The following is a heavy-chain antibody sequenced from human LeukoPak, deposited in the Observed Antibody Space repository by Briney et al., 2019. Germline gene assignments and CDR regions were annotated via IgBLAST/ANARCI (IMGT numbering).Heavy chain of an antibody. CDR1: GFTFSSYG. V-gene: IGHV3-23*01. D-gene: IGHD1-26*01. J-gene: IGHJ4*02. CDR3: AKDLVGATPAATFDY. Sequence: PGGSLRLSCAASGFTFSSYGMHWVRQAPGKGLEWVSAISGSGGSTYYADSVKGRFTISRDNSKNTLYLQMNSLRAEDTAVYYCAKDLVGATPAATFDYWGQGTLVTVSS. CDR2: ISGSGGST.